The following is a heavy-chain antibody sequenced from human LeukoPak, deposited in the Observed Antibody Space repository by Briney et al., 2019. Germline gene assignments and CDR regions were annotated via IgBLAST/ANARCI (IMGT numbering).Heavy chain of an antibody. V-gene: IGHV3-11*01. J-gene: IGHJ4*02. CDR3: AKDLDRGYSSGWYGDY. CDR2: VSSSGSTI. D-gene: IGHD6-19*01. CDR1: GFTFSDYY. Sequence: GGSLRLSCAASGFTFSDYYMSWIRQAPGKGLEWVSYVSSSGSTIYYADSVKGRFTISRDNSKNTLYLQMNSLRAEDTAVYYCAKDLDRGYSSGWYGDYWGQGTLVTVSS.